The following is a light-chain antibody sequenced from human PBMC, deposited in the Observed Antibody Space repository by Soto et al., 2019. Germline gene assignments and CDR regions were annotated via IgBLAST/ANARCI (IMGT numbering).Light chain of an antibody. Sequence: EIVLTQSPATLSVSPGERATLSCRASQSVTFSLAWYQQKPGQAPSLLIHSASTRATGFPDRFSGSGSGTDFTLTISSLQSEDFAVYYCQQYNNWPWTFGQGTKVDIK. CDR2: SAS. J-gene: IGKJ1*01. CDR1: QSVTFS. CDR3: QQYNNWPWT. V-gene: IGKV3-15*01.